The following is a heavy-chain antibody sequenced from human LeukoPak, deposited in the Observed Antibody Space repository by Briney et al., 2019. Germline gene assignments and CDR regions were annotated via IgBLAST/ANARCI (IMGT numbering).Heavy chain of an antibody. Sequence: PGGSLRLSCAASGFTFSSYGMSWVRQAPGKGLEWVSGISDSGDITYYADSVKGRFTISRDNSKNTLYVQMNSLRVEDTAVYYCAKDRRGGSYYAATLDIWGQGTMVTVSS. J-gene: IGHJ3*02. CDR2: ISDSGDIT. D-gene: IGHD1-26*01. CDR1: GFTFSSYG. CDR3: AKDRRGGSYYAATLDI. V-gene: IGHV3-23*01.